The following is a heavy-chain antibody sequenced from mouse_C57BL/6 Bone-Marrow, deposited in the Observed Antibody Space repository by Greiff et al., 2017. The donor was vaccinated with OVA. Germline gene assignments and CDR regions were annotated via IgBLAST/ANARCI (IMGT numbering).Heavy chain of an antibody. CDR1: GFTFSSYG. V-gene: IGHV5-6*01. D-gene: IGHD1-1*01. J-gene: IGHJ3*01. CDR3: ARHYYGSGAY. Sequence: EVHLVESGGDLVKPGGSLKLSCAASGFTFSSYGMSWVRQTPDTRLEWVATISSGGSYTYYPDRVKGRFTISRDNAKNTLYLQMSSLKSEDTAMYYCARHYYGSGAYWGQGTLVTVSA. CDR2: ISSGGSYT.